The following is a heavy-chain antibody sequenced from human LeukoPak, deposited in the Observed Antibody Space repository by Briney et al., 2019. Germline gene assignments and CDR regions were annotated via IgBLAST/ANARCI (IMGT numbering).Heavy chain of an antibody. Sequence: GGTLRLSCAASGFTFSSYGMSWVRQAPGKGLEWVSAISGSGGSTYYADSVKGRFTISRDNSKNTLYLQMNSLRAEDTAVYYCAKSTALYGGNSLDYWGQGTLVTVSS. CDR1: GFTFSSYG. J-gene: IGHJ4*02. D-gene: IGHD4-23*01. V-gene: IGHV3-23*01. CDR2: ISGSGGST. CDR3: AKSTALYGGNSLDY.